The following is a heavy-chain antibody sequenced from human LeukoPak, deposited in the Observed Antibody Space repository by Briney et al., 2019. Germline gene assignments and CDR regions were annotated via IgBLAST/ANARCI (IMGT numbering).Heavy chain of an antibody. CDR2: INHSGST. V-gene: IGHV4-34*01. D-gene: IGHD3-22*01. J-gene: IGHJ4*02. CDR1: GFTFSSYW. CDR3: ARGRPYYYDSSGYYYIDY. Sequence: PGGSLRLSCAASGFTFSSYWMSWVRQAPGKGLEWIGEINHSGSTNYNPSLKSRVTISVDTSKNQFSLKLSSVTAADTAVYYCARGRPYYYDSSGYYYIDYWGQGTLVTVSS.